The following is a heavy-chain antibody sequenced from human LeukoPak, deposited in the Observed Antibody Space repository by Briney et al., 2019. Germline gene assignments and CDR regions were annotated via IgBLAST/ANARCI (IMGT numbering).Heavy chain of an antibody. D-gene: IGHD1-1*01. CDR2: IGSSSNK. V-gene: IGHV3-21*01. CDR3: AREELENFDY. J-gene: IGHJ4*02. CDR1: GFTFSSYS. Sequence: PGGSLRLSCAASGFTFSSYSMNWVRQAPGKGLEWVSSIGSSSNKYYADSVKGRFTISRDNAKNSLYLQMNSLRAEDTAVYYCAREELENFDYWGQGTLDTVSS.